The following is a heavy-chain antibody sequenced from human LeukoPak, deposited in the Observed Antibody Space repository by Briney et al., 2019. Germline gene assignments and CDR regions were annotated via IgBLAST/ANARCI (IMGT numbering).Heavy chain of an antibody. Sequence: SETLSLTCTVSGDSINNYYWSWIRQPPGKGLEWIGYIYYSGTTNYNPSLKSRVSISVDTSKKQFSLKLSSVTAADTAVYYCARVKPLAAAGLDAFDIWGQGTMVTVSS. D-gene: IGHD6-13*01. V-gene: IGHV4-59*01. J-gene: IGHJ3*02. CDR2: IYYSGTT. CDR1: GDSINNYY. CDR3: ARVKPLAAAGLDAFDI.